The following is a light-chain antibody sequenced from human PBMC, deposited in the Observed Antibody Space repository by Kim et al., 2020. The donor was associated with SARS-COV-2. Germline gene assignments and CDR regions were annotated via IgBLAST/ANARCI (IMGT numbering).Light chain of an antibody. CDR2: EGS. V-gene: IGLV2-23*01. CDR3: CSYAGSSTSVV. CDR1: SSDVANYYR. Sequence: QSALTQPASMSGSPGQSITISCTGTSSDVANYYRVSWYQQHPGKAPKLMIYEGSKRPSGVSNRFSGSKSGNTASLTISGLQAEDEADYYCCSYAGSSTSVVFGGGTQLTVL. J-gene: IGLJ2*01.